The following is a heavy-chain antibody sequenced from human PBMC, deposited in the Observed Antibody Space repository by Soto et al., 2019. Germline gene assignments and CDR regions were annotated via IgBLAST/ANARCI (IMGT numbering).Heavy chain of an antibody. CDR2: INPNSGDT. V-gene: IGHV1-2*02. CDR3: ARVKNYYDSSGPFDN. D-gene: IGHD3-22*01. CDR1: GYTFSGFF. Sequence: ASVKVSCKASGYTFSGFFLHWVRQAPGQGLEWMGWINPNSGDTNYAQKFQGRVTMTRDPSISTAYMELSRLSSDDTAVYYCARVKNYYDSSGPFDNWGQGTLVTVSS. J-gene: IGHJ4*02.